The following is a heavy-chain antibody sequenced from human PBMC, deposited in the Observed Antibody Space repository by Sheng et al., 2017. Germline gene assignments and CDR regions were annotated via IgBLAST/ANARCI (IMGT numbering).Heavy chain of an antibody. CDR3: ARDSAEYSSSSGDYYYGMDV. CDR1: GGTFSSYA. Sequence: QVQLVQSGAEVKKPGSSVKVSCKASGGTFSSYAISWVRQAPGQGLEWMGGIIPIFGTANYAQKFQGRVTITADESTSTAYMELSSLRSEDTAVYYCARDSAEYSSSSGDYYYGMDVWGQGTTVTVSS. D-gene: IGHD6-6*01. V-gene: IGHV1-69*01. CDR2: IIPIFGTA. J-gene: IGHJ6*02.